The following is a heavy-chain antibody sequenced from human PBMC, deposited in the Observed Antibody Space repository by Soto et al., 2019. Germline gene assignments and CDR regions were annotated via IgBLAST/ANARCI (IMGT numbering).Heavy chain of an antibody. J-gene: IGHJ4*02. CDR2: IYYSGST. V-gene: IGHV4-39*01. CDR1: GDSISSSSYY. D-gene: IGHD2-21*02. Sequence: NPSETLSLTCTVSGDSISSSSYYWGWIRQPPGKGLEWIGSIYYSGSTYNNPSLMSRVAISIDTSKDQFSLKLKSVTAADTALYFCARQRTAVETQDYFDVWGQGSLVTVSS. CDR3: ARQRTAVETQDYFDV.